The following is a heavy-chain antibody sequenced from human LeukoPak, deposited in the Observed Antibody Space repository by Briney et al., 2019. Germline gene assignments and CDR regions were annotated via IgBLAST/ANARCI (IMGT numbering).Heavy chain of an antibody. CDR2: INPNTGDT. CDR1: GYTFTLTGYY. V-gene: IGHV1-2*02. D-gene: IGHD3-10*01. Sequence: ASVKVSCKASGYTFTLTGYYIHWVRQAPGQGLEWMGGINPNTGDTVSVQKFQGRVTMTRDTSISTLYMELSSLRSDDTAIYYFAREEFSPLLKNVGDSWGQGSLVNVFS. CDR3: AREEFSPLLKNVGDS. J-gene: IGHJ4*02.